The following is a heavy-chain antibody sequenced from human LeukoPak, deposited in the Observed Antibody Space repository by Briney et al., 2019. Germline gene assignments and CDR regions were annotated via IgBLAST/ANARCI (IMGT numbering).Heavy chain of an antibody. V-gene: IGHV1-2*02. CDR2: INPNSGGT. CDR1: GYTFTGYY. CDR3: AREGTGMAAFDY. J-gene: IGHJ4*02. Sequence: ASVKVSCKASGYTFTGYYMHWVRQAPGQGPEWMGWINPNSGGTNYAQKFQGRVTMARDTSISTAYMELSRLRSDDTAVYYCAREGTGMAAFDYWGQGTLVTVSS. D-gene: IGHD6-13*01.